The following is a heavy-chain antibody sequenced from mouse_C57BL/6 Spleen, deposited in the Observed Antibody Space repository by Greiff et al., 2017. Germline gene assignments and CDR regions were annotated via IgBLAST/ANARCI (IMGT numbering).Heavy chain of an antibody. V-gene: IGHV1-15*01. Sequence: QVQLQQSGAELVRPGASVTLSCKASGYPFTDYEMHWVKQTPVHGLEWIGAIDPETGGTAYNQKFKGKAILTADKSSSTAYMELRSLTSEDSAVYYCTRSDYGSSGYFDDWGQGTTRTVSS. CDR1: GYPFTDYE. CDR3: TRSDYGSSGYFDD. D-gene: IGHD1-1*01. J-gene: IGHJ2*01. CDR2: IDPETGGT.